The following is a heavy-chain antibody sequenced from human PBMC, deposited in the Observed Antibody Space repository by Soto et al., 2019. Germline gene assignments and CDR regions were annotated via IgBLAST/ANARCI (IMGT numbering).Heavy chain of an antibody. CDR1: GGTFSSYA. D-gene: IGHD6-19*01. J-gene: IGHJ4*02. V-gene: IGHV1-69*01. Sequence: QVQLVQSGAEVKKPGSSVKVSCKASGGTFSSYAISWVRQAPGQGLEWMGGIIPIFGTANYAQKFQGRVTITADESTSTAYMELSSLRSEDTAAYYCARDLGIAVAGTGGLDYWGQGTLVTVSS. CDR3: ARDLGIAVAGTGGLDY. CDR2: IIPIFGTA.